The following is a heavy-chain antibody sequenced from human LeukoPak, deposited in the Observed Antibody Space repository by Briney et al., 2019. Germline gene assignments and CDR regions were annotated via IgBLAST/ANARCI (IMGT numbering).Heavy chain of an antibody. CDR3: AREIAADRGFDS. D-gene: IGHD6-6*01. CDR1: GFGVHTFA. Sequence: GGSLRLSCAVSGFGVHTFAMSWVRQAPGKGLEWLSSITKYDGRVYYADSVRGRFTISRDNGKNALYLQMNSLRAEDTAVYYCAREIAADRGFDSWGQGTLVTVSS. CDR2: ITKYDGRV. V-gene: IGHV3-21*04. J-gene: IGHJ4*02.